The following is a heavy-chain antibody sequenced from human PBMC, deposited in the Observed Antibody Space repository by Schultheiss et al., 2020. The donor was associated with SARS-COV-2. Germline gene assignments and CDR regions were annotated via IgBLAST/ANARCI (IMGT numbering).Heavy chain of an antibody. D-gene: IGHD2-15*01. V-gene: IGHV3-23*01. CDR1: GFSFSGGA. Sequence: GGSLRLSCVASGFSFSGGAMSWVRQAPGKGLEWVSSISGSAVSTYYADSVKGRFTISRDNSKNTLYLQMNSLRAEDTAVYYCARDGYCSGGSCFVFDYWGQGTLVTVSS. CDR3: ARDGYCSGGSCFVFDY. CDR2: ISGSAVST. J-gene: IGHJ4*02.